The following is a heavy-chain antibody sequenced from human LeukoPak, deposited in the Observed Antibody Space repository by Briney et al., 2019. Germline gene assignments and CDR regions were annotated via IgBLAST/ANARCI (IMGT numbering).Heavy chain of an antibody. CDR2: IRYDGSNK. D-gene: IGHD6-6*01. V-gene: IGHV3-30*02. CDR1: GFTFSSYG. Sequence: GGSLRLSCAASGFTFSSYGMNWVRKAPGKGLEWVAFIRYDGSNKYYADSVKSRFTISRDNSKNTLYLQMNSLRAEDTAVYYCAKDVYSSSSWYFDLWGRGTLVTVSS. J-gene: IGHJ2*01. CDR3: AKDVYSSSSWYFDL.